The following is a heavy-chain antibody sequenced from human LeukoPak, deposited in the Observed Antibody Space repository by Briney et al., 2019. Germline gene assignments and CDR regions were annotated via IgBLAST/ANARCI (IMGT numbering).Heavy chain of an antibody. CDR1: GFTFSSYA. Sequence: GRSLRLSCAASGFTFSSYAMHWVRQAPGKGREWVAVISYDGSNKYYADSVKGRFTISRDNSKNTLYLQMNSLRAEDTAVYYCASLAAAGSDYWGQGTLVTVSS. CDR2: ISYDGSNK. CDR3: ASLAAAGSDY. D-gene: IGHD6-13*01. V-gene: IGHV3-30*04. J-gene: IGHJ4*02.